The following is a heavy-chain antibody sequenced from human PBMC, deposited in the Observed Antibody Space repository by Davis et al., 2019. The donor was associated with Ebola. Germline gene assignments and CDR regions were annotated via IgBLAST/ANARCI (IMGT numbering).Heavy chain of an antibody. D-gene: IGHD2-8*01. V-gene: IGHV1-3*01. CDR2: INAGNGNT. CDR3: ARDCTNGVCHYGMDV. CDR1: EYTFIKYA. Sequence: ASVKVSCKASEYTFIKYAIHWVRQAPGQRLEWMGGINAGNGNTKYSQKFQGRVTITRDTSASTAYMELSSLRSEDTAVYYCARDCTNGVCHYGMDVWGQGTTVTVSS. J-gene: IGHJ6*02.